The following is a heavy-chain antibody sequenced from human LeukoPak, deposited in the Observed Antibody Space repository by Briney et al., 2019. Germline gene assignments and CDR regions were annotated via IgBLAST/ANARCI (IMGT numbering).Heavy chain of an antibody. CDR2: INHSGST. CDR1: GGSFSGYY. Sequence: KPSETLSLTCAVYGGSFSGYYWSWIRQPPGKGLEWIGEINHSGSTNYNPSLKSRVTISVDTSKNQFSLKLSSVTAADTAVYYCASWRANVDTAMARLKSWFDPWGQGTLVTVSS. V-gene: IGHV4-34*01. CDR3: ASWRANVDTAMARLKSWFDP. D-gene: IGHD5-18*01. J-gene: IGHJ5*02.